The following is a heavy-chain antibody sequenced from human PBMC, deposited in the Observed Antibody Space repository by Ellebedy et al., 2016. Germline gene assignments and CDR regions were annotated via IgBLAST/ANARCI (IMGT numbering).Heavy chain of an antibody. J-gene: IGHJ6*03. Sequence: GESLKISXAASGFTVSSNYMSWVRQAPGKGLEWVSVIYSGGSTYYADSVKGRFTISRDNAKNSLYLQMNSLRAEDTAVYYCARNYQEDDFWSGYKNYYYYYMDVWGKGTTVTVSS. D-gene: IGHD3-3*01. CDR2: IYSGGST. CDR3: ARNYQEDDFWSGYKNYYYYYMDV. CDR1: GFTVSSNY. V-gene: IGHV3-66*01.